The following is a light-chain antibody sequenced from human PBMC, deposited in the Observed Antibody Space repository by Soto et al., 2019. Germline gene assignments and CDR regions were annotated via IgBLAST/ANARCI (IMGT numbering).Light chain of an antibody. CDR1: QSVSSY. Sequence: EIVWTQSPATLSLSPGERATLSCRASQSVSSYLAWYQQKPCQAPRLLIYDASNRATGIPARFSGSGSGTDFTLTISSLEPEDFAGYYCQQRSNWPPLTFGGGTKVEI. CDR2: DAS. J-gene: IGKJ4*01. V-gene: IGKV3-11*01. CDR3: QQRSNWPPLT.